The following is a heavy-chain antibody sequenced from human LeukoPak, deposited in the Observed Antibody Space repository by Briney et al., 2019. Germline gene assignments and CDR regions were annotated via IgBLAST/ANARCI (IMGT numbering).Heavy chain of an antibody. V-gene: IGHV1-46*01. J-gene: IGHJ6*02. CDR1: GYTFTIYY. CDR3: ARDLKYYDILTGYSLGGNDYYYGMDV. D-gene: IGHD3-9*01. CDR2: INLSGGRT. Sequence: ASVNVSCKPSGYTFTIYYMHWVRQTPGQGLEWMGIINLSGGRTSYTQKSQGRVTMTRDTPTSTVYMELSSLRSEDTAVYYCARDLKYYDILTGYSLGGNDYYYGMDVWGQGTTVTVPS.